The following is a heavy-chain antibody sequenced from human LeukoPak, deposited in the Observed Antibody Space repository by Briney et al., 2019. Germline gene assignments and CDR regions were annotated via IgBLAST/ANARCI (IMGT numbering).Heavy chain of an antibody. CDR2: ISGSGGST. V-gene: IGHV3-23*01. Sequence: GGSLRLSCAASGFTFSSYAMSWVRQAPGKGLEWVSAISGSGGSTYYADSVKGRFTISRDSSKNTLYLQMNSLRAEDTAVYYCAKDASGSYYRYYFDYWGQGTLVTVSS. CDR1: GFTFSSYA. CDR3: AKDASGSYYRYYFDY. J-gene: IGHJ4*02. D-gene: IGHD1-26*01.